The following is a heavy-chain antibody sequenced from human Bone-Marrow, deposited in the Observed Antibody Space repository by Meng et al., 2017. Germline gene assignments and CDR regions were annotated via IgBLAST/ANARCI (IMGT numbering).Heavy chain of an antibody. V-gene: IGHV4-61*02. Sequence: SETLSLTCTVSGGSISSGSYYWSWLRQPAGKGREWIGRIYTSGSNNYNPSLKSRVTISVDTSKNQFSLKLSSVTAADTAVDDCARGFTLGYSYVDDAFDIWGQGTMVTVSS. CDR1: GGSISSGSYY. J-gene: IGHJ3*02. CDR3: ARGFTLGYSYVDDAFDI. CDR2: IYTSGSN. D-gene: IGHD5-18*01.